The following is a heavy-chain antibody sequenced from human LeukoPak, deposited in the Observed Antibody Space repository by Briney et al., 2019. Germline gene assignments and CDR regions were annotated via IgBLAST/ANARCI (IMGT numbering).Heavy chain of an antibody. Sequence: ASVKVSCKASGYTFTSYDFSWVRQAPGQGLEWMGWISAYNGNTNYAQILQGRLTMTTDTSTSTAYMELRSLRSDDTAVYYCARGAIVVLWLGGNAFHIWGQGTMVTVSS. V-gene: IGHV1-18*01. CDR2: ISAYNGNT. J-gene: IGHJ3*02. CDR1: GYTFTSYD. D-gene: IGHD3-10*01. CDR3: ARGAIVVLWLGGNAFHI.